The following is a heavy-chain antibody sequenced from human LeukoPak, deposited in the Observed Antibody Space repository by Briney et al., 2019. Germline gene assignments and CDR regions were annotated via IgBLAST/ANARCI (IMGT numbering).Heavy chain of an antibody. CDR2: MYYSGST. CDR3: ARGPGGYGSGSYFI. Sequence: SETLSLTCTVPGGSINSCYWSWIRQPPGKGLEWIGYMYYSGSTNYNPSLKSRVTISVDTSKNQFSLKLSSVTAADTAVYYCARGPGGYGSGSYFIWGQGTMVTVSS. D-gene: IGHD3-10*01. CDR1: GGSINSCY. V-gene: IGHV4-59*08. J-gene: IGHJ3*02.